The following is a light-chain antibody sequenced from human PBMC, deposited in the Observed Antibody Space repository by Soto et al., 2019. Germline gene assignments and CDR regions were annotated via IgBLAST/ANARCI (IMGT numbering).Light chain of an antibody. Sequence: ERVMTQSPATLSLSPGERATLSCRASQYVISNVAWYQQKPGQAPRLLIYGASARAPGVPARFSGSGSGTVFTLTISSLQSEDFAVYYCQQYNNWPRTFGQGTRVEIK. CDR2: GAS. CDR3: QQYNNWPRT. CDR1: QYVISN. V-gene: IGKV3-15*01. J-gene: IGKJ1*01.